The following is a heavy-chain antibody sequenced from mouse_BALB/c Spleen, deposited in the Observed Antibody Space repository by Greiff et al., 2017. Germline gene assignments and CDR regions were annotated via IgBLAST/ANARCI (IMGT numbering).Heavy chain of an antibody. CDR2: INPSNGGT. CDR3: TRGGYYMAY. V-gene: IGHV1S81*02. D-gene: IGHD2-3*01. Sequence: QVQLQQSGADLVKPGASVKLSCTASGYTFTSYSMYWVKQRPGQGLEWIGEINPSNGGTNINEKFKSKATLTVDKSSSTAYMQLSSLTSEDSAFYCCTRGGYYMAYWGQGTLVTVSA. J-gene: IGHJ3*01. CDR1: GYTFTSYS.